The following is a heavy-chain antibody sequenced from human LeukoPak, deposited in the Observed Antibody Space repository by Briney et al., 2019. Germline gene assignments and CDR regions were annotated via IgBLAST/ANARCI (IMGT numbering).Heavy chain of an antibody. V-gene: IGHV3-48*01. CDR2: ISTTAKTT. CDR1: GLSLNNHD. Sequence: HPGGSLRLSCAAAGLSLNNHDFHWDRQSPGKDLEWVSYISTTAKTTYYADAVKGRFTISRDNANNLVYLQMNGLRVEDTAVYYCTSLRSLNYVVYLDLWRQGILVTVSS. J-gene: IGHJ4*02. CDR3: TSLRSLNYVVYLDL. D-gene: IGHD4-17*01.